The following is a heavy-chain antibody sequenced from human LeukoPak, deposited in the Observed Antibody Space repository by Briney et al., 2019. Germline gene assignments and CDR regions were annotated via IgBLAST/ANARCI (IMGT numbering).Heavy chain of an antibody. CDR2: TYYRSKWYT. CDR3: ARIGYDRPDVDD. D-gene: IGHD5-12*01. CDR1: GVSVSSNTDV. J-gene: IGHJ4*02. Sequence: SQTLSLTCAISGVSVSSNTDVWNWLRQSPSRGLEWLGRTYYRSKWYTEYAVSVRSRITINPDTSKNQFSLQLNSVTPEDTAVYYCARIGYDRPDVDDWGQGTLVTVSS. V-gene: IGHV6-1*01.